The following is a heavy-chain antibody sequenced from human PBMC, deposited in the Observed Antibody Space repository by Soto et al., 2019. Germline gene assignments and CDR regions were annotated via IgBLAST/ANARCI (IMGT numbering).Heavy chain of an antibody. J-gene: IGHJ4*02. CDR1: GGSISSYY. D-gene: IGHD2-8*01. CDR2: IYYSGST. V-gene: IGHV4-59*08. CDR3: AGGYCTNGVCYRVPFDY. Sequence: SETLSLTCTVSGGSISSYYWSWIRQPTGKGLEWIGYIYYSGSTNYNPSLKSRVTVSVDTSKNQFSLKLSSVTAADTAVYYCAGGYCTNGVCYRVPFDYWGQGTLVTVSS.